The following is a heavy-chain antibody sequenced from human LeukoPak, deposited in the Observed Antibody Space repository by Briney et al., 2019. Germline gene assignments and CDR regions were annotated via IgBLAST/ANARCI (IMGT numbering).Heavy chain of an antibody. V-gene: IGHV1-69*01. CDR3: ARGGDGYNLDYYYYMDV. CDR2: IIPIFGTA. CDR1: GGTFSRHA. J-gene: IGHJ6*03. Sequence: SVKVSCKASGGTFSRHAISWVRQAPGQGLEWMGGIIPIFGTANYAQKFQGRVTITADESTSTAYMELSSLRSEDTAVYYCARGGDGYNLDYYYYMDVWGKGTTVTVSS. D-gene: IGHD5-24*01.